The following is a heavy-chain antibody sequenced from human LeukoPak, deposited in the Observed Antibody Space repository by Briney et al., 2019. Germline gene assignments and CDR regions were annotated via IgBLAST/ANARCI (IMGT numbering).Heavy chain of an antibody. Sequence: PGGSLRPSCPASGCTFGSFSMNGVGQAPGRGRGWVSYISSSSSTIYYADSVKGRFTISRDNAKNSLYLQMNSLRDEDTAVYYCARGDSSGWYGLDYWGQGTLVTVSS. CDR2: ISSSSSTI. D-gene: IGHD6-19*01. CDR1: GCTFGSFS. V-gene: IGHV3-48*02. J-gene: IGHJ4*02. CDR3: ARGDSSGWYGLDY.